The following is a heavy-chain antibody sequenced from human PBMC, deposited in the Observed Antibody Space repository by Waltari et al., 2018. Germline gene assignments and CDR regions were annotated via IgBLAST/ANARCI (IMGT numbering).Heavy chain of an antibody. CDR3: ARGKGDFGVVISVDY. J-gene: IGHJ4*02. D-gene: IGHD3-3*01. CDR1: GGSISSYY. CDR2: IYYSGST. V-gene: IGHV4-59*01. Sequence: QVQLQESGPGLVQPSETLSLTCTVSGGSISSYYWSWIRQPPGKGLEWIGYIYYSGSTNYNPSLKSRVTISVDTSKNQCSLKLSSVTAADTAVYYCARGKGDFGVVISVDYWGQGTLVTVSS.